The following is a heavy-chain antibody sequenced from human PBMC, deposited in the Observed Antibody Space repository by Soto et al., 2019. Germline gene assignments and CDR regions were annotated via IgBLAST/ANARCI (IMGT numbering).Heavy chain of an antibody. J-gene: IGHJ4*02. CDR2: INAGNGNT. D-gene: IGHD1-1*01. CDR1: GYTFTSYA. V-gene: IGHV1-3*01. CDR3: ARVKGNTNRYAGFHSNDY. Sequence: ASVKVACKASGYTFTSYAIDWVRQAPGQRLEWMGWINAGNGNTKYSQKFQGRVTITADKSTSTAYMELSSLRSEDTAVYYCARVKGNTNRYAGFHSNDYWGQGALVTVS.